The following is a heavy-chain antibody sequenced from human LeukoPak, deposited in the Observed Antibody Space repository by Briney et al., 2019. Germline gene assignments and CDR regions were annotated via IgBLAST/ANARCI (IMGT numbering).Heavy chain of an antibody. J-gene: IGHJ4*02. D-gene: IGHD6-6*01. CDR1: GFTFSSYA. CDR3: AKPTYSSSFYFDY. CDR2: ISYDGSNK. Sequence: GGSLRLSCAASGFTFSSYAMHWVRQAPGKGLEWVAVISYDGSNKYYADSVKGRFTISRDNSKNTLYLQMNSLRAEDTAVYYCAKPTYSSSFYFDYWGQGTLVTVSS. V-gene: IGHV3-30-3*02.